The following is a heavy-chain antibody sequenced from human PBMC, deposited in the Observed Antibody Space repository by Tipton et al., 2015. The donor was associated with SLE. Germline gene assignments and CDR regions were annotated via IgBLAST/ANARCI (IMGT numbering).Heavy chain of an antibody. J-gene: IGHJ6*02. CDR3: ARLLPPGYYGLDV. Sequence: QLVQSGAEVKKPGESLKISCKGSGYSFTSYWIGWVRQMPGKGLEWMGIIYPSDSDTRYSPSFQGQVTMSVDKSINTAYLQWRSLKASDTAVYYCARLLPPGYYGLDVWGQGTTVTVSS. CDR2: IYPSDSDT. V-gene: IGHV5-51*03. CDR1: GYSFTSYW.